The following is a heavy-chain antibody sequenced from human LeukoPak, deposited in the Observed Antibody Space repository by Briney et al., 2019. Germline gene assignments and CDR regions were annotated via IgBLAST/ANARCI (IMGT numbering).Heavy chain of an antibody. D-gene: IGHD3-10*01. CDR3: ARPYGSGSYALSY. J-gene: IGHJ4*02. V-gene: IGHV4-39*01. CDR1: GGSISSSSYD. Sequence: SETLSLTCTVSGGSISSSSYDWGWIRQPPGKGLEWIGSIYYSGSTYYNPSLKSRVTISVDTSKNQFSLKLSSVTAADTAVYYCARPYGSGSYALSYWGQGTLVTVSS. CDR2: IYYSGST.